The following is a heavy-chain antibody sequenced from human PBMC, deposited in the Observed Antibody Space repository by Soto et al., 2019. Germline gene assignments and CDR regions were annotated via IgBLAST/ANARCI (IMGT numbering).Heavy chain of an antibody. Sequence: VASVKVSCKASDYSSPIFGFTWVRQAPGQGLEWVGWVRVANGDTSSAQNFHGRVTVTTDTSTNTAYLGMGSLRSDDTDVYYCATTCSSGGSCYLHYWGEGTLVTVSS. J-gene: IGHJ4*02. V-gene: IGHV1-18*01. CDR3: ATTCSSGGSCYLHY. CDR2: VRVANGDT. D-gene: IGHD2-15*01. CDR1: DYSSPIFG.